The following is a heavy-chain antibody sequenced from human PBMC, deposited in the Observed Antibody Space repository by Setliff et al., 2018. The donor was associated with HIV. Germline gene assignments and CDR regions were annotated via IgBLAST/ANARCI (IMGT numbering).Heavy chain of an antibody. CDR1: GYTFTSYA. V-gene: IGHV1-3*01. Sequence: ASVKVSCKASGYTFTSYAMHWVRQAPGQRLEWMGWINAGNGNTKYSQKFQGRVTITRDTSASTAYMELSSLRSEDTAVYYCARDSGSYSADYYFDYWGQGTLVTVSS. D-gene: IGHD1-26*01. CDR2: INAGNGNT. J-gene: IGHJ4*02. CDR3: ARDSGSYSADYYFDY.